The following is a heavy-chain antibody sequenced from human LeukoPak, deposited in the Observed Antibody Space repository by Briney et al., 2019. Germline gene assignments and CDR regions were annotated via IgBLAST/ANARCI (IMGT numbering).Heavy chain of an antibody. Sequence: GGSLRLSCAASGFTVSSNYMSWVRQAPGKGLEWVSVIYSGGSTYYADSVKGRFTISRDNSKNTLYLQMNSLRAEDTAVYYCATTYSYGQRGFDYWGQGTLVTVSS. CDR1: GFTVSSNY. D-gene: IGHD5-18*01. V-gene: IGHV3-53*01. J-gene: IGHJ4*02. CDR3: ATTYSYGQRGFDY. CDR2: IYSGGST.